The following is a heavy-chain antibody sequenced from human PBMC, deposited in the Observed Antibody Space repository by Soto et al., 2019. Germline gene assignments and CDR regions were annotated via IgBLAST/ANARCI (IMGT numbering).Heavy chain of an antibody. J-gene: IGHJ5*02. CDR2: IYYSGST. D-gene: IGHD2-2*02. Sequence: PSETLSLTCTVSCGSVSSGSYYWSWIRQPPGKGLEWIGYIYYSGSTNYNPSLKSRVTISVDTSKNQFSLKLSSVTAADTAVYYCARGRRGNIVVVPAAICWFDPWGQGTLVTGSS. CDR3: ARGRRGNIVVVPAAICWFDP. CDR1: CGSVSSGSYY. V-gene: IGHV4-61*01.